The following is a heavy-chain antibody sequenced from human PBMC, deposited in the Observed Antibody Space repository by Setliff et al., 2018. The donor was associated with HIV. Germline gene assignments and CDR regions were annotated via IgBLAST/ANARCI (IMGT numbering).Heavy chain of an antibody. D-gene: IGHD3-9*01. J-gene: IGHJ6*02. Sequence: VKVSCKASGYSFTDHYMHWVRQAPGQGLEWMGWINPHSGDTNYAQKFQGRVTMTRDTSMSTAYMELRRLRSDDTAMYYCAREGTTIFYFYYYAMDVWGQGTTVTVSS. V-gene: IGHV1-2*02. CDR3: AREGTTIFYFYYYAMDV. CDR1: GYSFTDHY. CDR2: INPHSGDT.